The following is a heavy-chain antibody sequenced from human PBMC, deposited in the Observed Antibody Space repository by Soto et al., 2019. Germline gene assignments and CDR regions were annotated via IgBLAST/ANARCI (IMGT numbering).Heavy chain of an antibody. CDR1: GYTFTSHD. CDR2: MNRNRGNT. V-gene: IGHV1-8*01. J-gene: IGHJ3*02. Sequence: QVQLVQSGAEVKKPGASVKVSCKASGYTFTSHDINWVRQATGQGLEWMGGMNRNRGNTGYAEKFQGRVTMTRNTCRSTAYMELSSRRSEDTAVYYCARGMIPVFLAVDIWGQGTMVTVSS. CDR3: ARGMIPVFLAVDI. D-gene: IGHD1-20*01.